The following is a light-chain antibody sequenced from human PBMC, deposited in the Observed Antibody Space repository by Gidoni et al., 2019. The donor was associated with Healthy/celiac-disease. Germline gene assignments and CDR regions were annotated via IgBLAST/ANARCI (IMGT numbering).Light chain of an antibody. V-gene: IGKV3-20*01. CDR2: GAP. CDR3: QQYGGSPPVT. Sequence: EIVLTPSPATLSLAPGESATLSCRASQSVSANYLVWYQHKPCQPPRFLPSGAPNCATCVPGRFSGSGSGTDFTLTISSLEPEDLRVYYCQQYGGSPPVTFGQGTRLEIK. CDR1: QSVSANY. J-gene: IGKJ5*01.